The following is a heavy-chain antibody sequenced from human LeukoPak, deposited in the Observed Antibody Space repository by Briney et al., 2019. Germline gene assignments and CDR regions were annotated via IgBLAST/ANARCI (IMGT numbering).Heavy chain of an antibody. CDR2: IYSGGST. CDR1: GFTVGSNY. Sequence: GGSLRLSCAASGFTVGSNYMSWVRQAPGKGLEWVSVIYSGGSTYYADSVKGRFTISRDNSKNTLYLQMNSLRAEDTAVYYCARGQRKVFGVVYYYYYYMDVWGKGTTVTVSS. CDR3: ARGQRKVFGVVYYYYYYMDV. V-gene: IGHV3-53*05. J-gene: IGHJ6*03. D-gene: IGHD3-3*01.